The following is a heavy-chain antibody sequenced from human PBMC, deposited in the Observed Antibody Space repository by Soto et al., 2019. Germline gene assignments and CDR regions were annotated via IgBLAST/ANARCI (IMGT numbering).Heavy chain of an antibody. CDR3: ARDNGYSYGYTLDH. CDR2: IYYSGST. V-gene: IGHV4-39*07. Sequence: SETLSLTCTVSGGSVRSSTYYWGWIRQPPGKGLEWIASIYYSGSTHYNPSLKSRVTISVDTSKNQFSLKLSSVTAADTAVYYCARDNGYSYGYTLDHWGQGTLVTVSS. CDR1: GGSVRSSTYY. J-gene: IGHJ4*02. D-gene: IGHD5-18*01.